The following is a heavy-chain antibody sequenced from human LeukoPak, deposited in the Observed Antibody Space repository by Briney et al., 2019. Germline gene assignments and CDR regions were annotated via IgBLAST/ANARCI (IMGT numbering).Heavy chain of an antibody. CDR1: GGTFSSYA. J-gene: IGHJ4*02. V-gene: IGHV1-69*04. Sequence: VASVKVSCKASGGTFSSYAISWVRQAPGQGLEWMGRIIPILGIANYAQKFQDRVTITADKSTSTAYMELSSLRSEDTAVYYCAREDNDSSGYYSLWGQGTLVTVSS. D-gene: IGHD3-22*01. CDR3: AREDNDSSGYYSL. CDR2: IIPILGIA.